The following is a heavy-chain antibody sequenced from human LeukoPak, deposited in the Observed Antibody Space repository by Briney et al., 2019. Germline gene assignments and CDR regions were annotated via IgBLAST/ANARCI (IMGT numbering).Heavy chain of an antibody. Sequence: KTSETLSLTCTVSSGSSSSYYWTWIRQPPGKGLEWIGYIYYSGSTNYNPSLKSRVTISLDTSKNQFSLKLNSVTAADTAMYYCARSFSPNYYDLLDYWGQGTLVTVSS. CDR3: ARSFSPNYYDLLDY. D-gene: IGHD3-22*01. J-gene: IGHJ4*02. CDR1: SGSSSSYY. CDR2: IYYSGST. V-gene: IGHV4-59*01.